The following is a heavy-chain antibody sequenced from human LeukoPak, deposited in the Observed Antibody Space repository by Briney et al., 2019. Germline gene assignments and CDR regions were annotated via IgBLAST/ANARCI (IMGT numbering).Heavy chain of an antibody. Sequence: GGSLRLSCAASGFTFSSYGMHWVRQAPGKGLEWVAVISYDGSNKYYADSVKGRFTISRDNSKNTLYLQMNSLRAEDTAVYYCSKDXSXXGFDYWGQGTXVTVSS. CDR3: SKDXSXXGFDY. V-gene: IGHV3-30*18. CDR2: ISYDGSNK. CDR1: GFTFSSYG. J-gene: IGHJ4*02.